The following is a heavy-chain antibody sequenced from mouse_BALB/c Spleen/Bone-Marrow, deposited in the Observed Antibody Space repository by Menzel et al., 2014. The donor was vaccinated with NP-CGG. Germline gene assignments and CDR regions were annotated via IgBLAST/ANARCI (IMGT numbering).Heavy chain of an antibody. D-gene: IGHD2-3*01. V-gene: IGHV1-54*01. CDR1: GYAFXDYL. J-gene: IGHJ2*01. Sequence: VQLQQSGAELVRPGTSAKVSCKASGYAFXDYLMEWLKQRPGQGLEWIGVINPGSGSTNYNEKFKDKATLTADKSSSTAYMQLSSLTSDDSAVYFRARYDGYFDYWGQGTILTVSS. CDR3: ARYDGYFDY. CDR2: INPGSGST.